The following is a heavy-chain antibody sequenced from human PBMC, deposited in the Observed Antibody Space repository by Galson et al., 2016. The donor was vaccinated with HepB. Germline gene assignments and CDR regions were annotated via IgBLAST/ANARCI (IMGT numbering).Heavy chain of an antibody. CDR2: ISYDGSHK. D-gene: IGHD3-9*01. CDR1: GFIFSVYG. J-gene: IGHJ4*02. V-gene: IGHV3-30*18. CDR3: AKNDILAGYSAFDY. Sequence: SLRLSCAASGFIFSVYGMHWVRQTPGKGLEWVAVISYDGSHKYYAASVKGRFTISRDNSKNTLSLQMNSLRAEDTAVYYCAKNDILAGYSAFDYWGQGTLVTVSS.